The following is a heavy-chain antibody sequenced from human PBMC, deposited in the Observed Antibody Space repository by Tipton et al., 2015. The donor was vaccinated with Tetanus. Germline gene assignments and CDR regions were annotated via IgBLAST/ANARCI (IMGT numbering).Heavy chain of an antibody. J-gene: IGHJ5*02. CDR2: ISPFNENV. Sequence: QLVQSGAEVKKPGASVKVSCKASGYTLTHYGVNWVRQAPGQGLEWMGWISPFNENVNYAEKFHGRLTMTTDRSTATVYMELRSLKSDDTAVYYCARRRGLGPPEYFELWGQGTLVTVSS. CDR1: GYTLTHYG. CDR3: ARRRGLGPPEYFEL. V-gene: IGHV1-18*01. D-gene: IGHD3/OR15-3a*01.